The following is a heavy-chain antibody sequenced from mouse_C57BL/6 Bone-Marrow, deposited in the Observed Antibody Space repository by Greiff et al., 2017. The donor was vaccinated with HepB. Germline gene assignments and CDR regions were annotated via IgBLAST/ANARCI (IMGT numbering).Heavy chain of an antibody. CDR3: ARVPITTVVANWYFDV. CDR2: INYDGSST. D-gene: IGHD1-1*01. V-gene: IGHV5-16*01. J-gene: IGHJ1*03. CDR1: GFTFSDYY. Sequence: EVHLVESEGGLVQPGSSMKLSCTASGFTFSDYYMAWVRQVPEKGLEWVANINYDGSSTYYLDSLKSRFIISRDNAKNILYLQMSSLKSEDTATYYCARVPITTVVANWYFDVWGTGTTVTVSS.